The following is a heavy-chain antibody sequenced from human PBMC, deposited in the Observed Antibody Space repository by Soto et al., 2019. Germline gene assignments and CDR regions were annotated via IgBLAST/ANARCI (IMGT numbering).Heavy chain of an antibody. Sequence: QVQVVESGGGVVQPGRSLRLSCAASGFTFSSFGMHWVRQAPGKGLEWVSLIWYDGSKTSYGDSVKGRFTISRDNSRNTVYLQMNSLGADDTAVYYCARDASYYSLWSGYYPSRNGMDVWGQGTTVTVSS. D-gene: IGHD3-3*01. CDR1: GFTFSSFG. CDR2: IWYDGSKT. CDR3: ARDASYYSLWSGYYPSRNGMDV. V-gene: IGHV3-33*01. J-gene: IGHJ6*02.